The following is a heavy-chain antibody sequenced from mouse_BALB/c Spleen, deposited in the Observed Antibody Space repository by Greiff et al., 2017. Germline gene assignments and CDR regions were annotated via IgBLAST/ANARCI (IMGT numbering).Heavy chain of an antibody. D-gene: IGHD2-4*01. Sequence: QVQLQQSGAELVRPGTSVKVSCKASGYAFTNYLIEWVKQRPGQGLEWIGVINPGSGGTNYNEKFKGKATLTADKSSSTAYMQLSSLTSDDSAVYFCARRPIYYDYDRAMDYWGQGTSVTVSS. CDR3: ARRPIYYDYDRAMDY. CDR2: INPGSGGT. J-gene: IGHJ4*01. V-gene: IGHV1-54*01. CDR1: GYAFTNYL.